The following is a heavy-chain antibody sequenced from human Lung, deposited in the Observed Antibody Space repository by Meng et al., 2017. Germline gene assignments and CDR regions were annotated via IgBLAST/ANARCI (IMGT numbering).Heavy chain of an antibody. V-gene: IGHV4-34*01. CDR1: GGCFSDYC. CDR2: INNSGST. CDR3: ARGPTTMAHDFDY. J-gene: IGHJ4*02. Sequence: QWGAGLLEPWEALCFTCVVSGGCFSDYCWGWIRQPPGKGLEGIGEINNSGSTNYNPSLERRATISVDTSQNNLSLKLSSVTAADSAVYYCARGPTTMAHDFDYWGQGTLVTVSS. D-gene: IGHD4-11*01.